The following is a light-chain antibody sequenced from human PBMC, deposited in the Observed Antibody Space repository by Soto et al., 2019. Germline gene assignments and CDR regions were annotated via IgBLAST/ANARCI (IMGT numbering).Light chain of an antibody. CDR1: QGVSSK. CDR2: AAS. Sequence: EIVMTQSPATLSVSAGDRATLSCRASQGVSSKLAWYQQKPGQAPRLLIYAASTRATGIPARFSGSGSGTEFSLTISSLQSEDFAVYYCQQYKNWPPLTFGQGTKVEIK. V-gene: IGKV3-15*01. J-gene: IGKJ1*01. CDR3: QQYKNWPPLT.